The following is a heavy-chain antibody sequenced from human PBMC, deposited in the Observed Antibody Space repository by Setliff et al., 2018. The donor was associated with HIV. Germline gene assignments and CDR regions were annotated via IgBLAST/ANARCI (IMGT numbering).Heavy chain of an antibody. J-gene: IGHJ4*02. CDR3: AKEAVSGTYFGSGFDY. D-gene: IGHD1-26*01. V-gene: IGHV3-48*01. CDR2: INTATVTTTV. CDR1: GFSFSSYS. Sequence: SGGSLRLSCAASGFSFSSYSMNWVRQAPGKGLEWIAYINTATVTTTVYYADSVKGRFTVSRDNAKNFLYLQMNSLTTEDTALYYCAKEAVSGTYFGSGFDYWGQGTLVTVSS.